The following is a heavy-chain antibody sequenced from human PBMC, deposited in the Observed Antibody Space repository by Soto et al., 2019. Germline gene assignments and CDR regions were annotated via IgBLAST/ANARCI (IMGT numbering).Heavy chain of an antibody. CDR3: ARDKSDYFDY. CDR2: IWYDGSNK. CDR1: GFTFSSYG. J-gene: IGHJ4*02. Sequence: ESGGGVVQPGRSLRLSCAASGFTFSSYGMHWVRQAPGNGLEWVAVIWYDGSNKYYADSVKGRFTISRDNSKNTLYLQMNSLRAEDTAVYYCARDKSDYFDYWGQGTLVTVSS. V-gene: IGHV3-33*01.